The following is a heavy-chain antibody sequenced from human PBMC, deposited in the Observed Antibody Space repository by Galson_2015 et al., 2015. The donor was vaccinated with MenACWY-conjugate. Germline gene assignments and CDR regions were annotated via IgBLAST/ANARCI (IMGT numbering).Heavy chain of an antibody. D-gene: IGHD3-22*01. CDR3: ARDDDSSGYYSNFDY. CDR2: ISSSSSYT. CDR1: GFTFSDYY. V-gene: IGHV3-11*06. Sequence: SLRLSCAASGFTFSDYYMSWIRQAPGKGLEWVSYISSSSSYTNYADSVKGRFTISRDNAKNSLYLQMNSLRAEDTAVYYCARDDDSSGYYSNFDYWGQGTLVTVSS. J-gene: IGHJ4*02.